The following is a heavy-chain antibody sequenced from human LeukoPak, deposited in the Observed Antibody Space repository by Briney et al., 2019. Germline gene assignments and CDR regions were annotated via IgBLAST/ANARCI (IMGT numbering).Heavy chain of an antibody. CDR3: ARLLSGWYLADY. CDR2: ITSSRNTV. Sequence: AGGSLRLSCAASGFTFSNYNMFWARQAPGKGLEWVSYITSSRNTVHYADSVKGRLTLSRDNAKSSLYLQMNSLRAEDTAIYYCARLLSGWYLADYWGQGTLVTVSS. D-gene: IGHD6-19*01. CDR1: GFTFSNYN. J-gene: IGHJ4*02. V-gene: IGHV3-48*01.